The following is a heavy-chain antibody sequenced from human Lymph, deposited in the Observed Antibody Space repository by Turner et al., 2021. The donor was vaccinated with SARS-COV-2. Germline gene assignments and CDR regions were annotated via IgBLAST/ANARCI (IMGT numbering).Heavy chain of an antibody. CDR3: ARSGPNFDF. D-gene: IGHD7-27*01. Sequence: QVQLVESGGAVVQPGGSLRLSFAASGFTFISYAMNWFRQALGKGLEWVTLISNDGSNKCSAYSVKGRFTISRDNSKNTLYLQMNSLRAEDTAVYYCARSGPNFDFWGQGTLVTVSS. V-gene: IGHV3-30-3*01. J-gene: IGHJ4*02. CDR2: ISNDGSNK. CDR1: GFTFISYA.